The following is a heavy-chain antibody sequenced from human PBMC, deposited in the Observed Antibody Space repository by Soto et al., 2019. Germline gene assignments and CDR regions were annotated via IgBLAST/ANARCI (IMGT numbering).Heavy chain of an antibody. CDR1: GFSFRDYF. Sequence: GESLKISCAASGFSFRDYFMSCLRQAPGKGLEWVSYIGPYGNSIYYADSVKGRFTISRDDATKSLHLHMNSLRTDDTAVYYCARDDHTYGVYWGQGTQVTVS. CDR3: ARDDHTYGVY. V-gene: IGHV3-11*01. CDR2: IGPYGNSI. J-gene: IGHJ4*02. D-gene: IGHD2-21*01.